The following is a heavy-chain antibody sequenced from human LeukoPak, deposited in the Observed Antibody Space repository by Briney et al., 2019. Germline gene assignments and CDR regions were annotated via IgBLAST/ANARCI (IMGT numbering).Heavy chain of an antibody. CDR3: ARDTHYDFWGGYLNCFDP. V-gene: IGHV4-4*07. CDR1: GGYFSGYY. Sequence: SETLSLTCTVSGGYFSGYYWSWIRQPAGKGLEWIGRMHTGGTTNYNPSLQSRVIMSVDASKSQLYLNLTSVTAADTAVYYCARDTHYDFWGGYLNCFDPWGQGAQVTVSS. J-gene: IGHJ5*02. CDR2: MHTGGTT. D-gene: IGHD3-3*01.